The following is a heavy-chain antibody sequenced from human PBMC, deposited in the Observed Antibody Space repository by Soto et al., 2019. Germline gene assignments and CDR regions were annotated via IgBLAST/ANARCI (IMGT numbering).Heavy chain of an antibody. Sequence: GGSLRLSCAASGFTFSSYSMNWVRQAPGKGLEWVSYDFSSTSTTYYADSVKGRFTISRDNSKNTLYLQMNSLRAEDTALYYCARDRGIVVLSAAPYYSGIDVWGQGTTVTVSS. CDR1: GFTFSSYS. D-gene: IGHD2-2*01. V-gene: IGHV3-48*01. CDR3: ARDRGIVVLSAAPYYSGIDV. CDR2: DFSSTSTT. J-gene: IGHJ6*02.